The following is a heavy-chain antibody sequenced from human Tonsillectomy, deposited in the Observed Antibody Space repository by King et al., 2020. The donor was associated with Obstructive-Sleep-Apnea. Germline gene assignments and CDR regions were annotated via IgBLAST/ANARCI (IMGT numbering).Heavy chain of an antibody. CDR2: ISPNSGAT. Sequence: VQLVESGAEVKKPGASVKVSCKACGYTFTAYYIHWVRQAPGQGLEWMGWISPNSGATKYAQKFQDRVTMTRDTSISTPYMDLSRLRSDDTAIYFCARDMSAYDSTSPAYWGQGTLVTVSS. V-gene: IGHV1-2*02. CDR3: ARDMSAYDSTSPAY. CDR1: GYTFTAYY. D-gene: IGHD3-10*01. J-gene: IGHJ4*02.